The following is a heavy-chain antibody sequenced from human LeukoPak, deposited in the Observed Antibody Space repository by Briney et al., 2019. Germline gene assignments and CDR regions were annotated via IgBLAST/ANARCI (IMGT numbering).Heavy chain of an antibody. CDR2: INAGNGNT. CDR1: GYTFTSYA. J-gene: IGHJ3*02. V-gene: IGHV1-3*01. Sequence: GASVKVSCKASGYTFTSYAMHWVRQAPGQRLEWMGWINAGNGNTKYSQKFQGRVTITADESTSTAYMELSSLRSEDTAVYYCAREKLERAPKAFDIWGQGTMVTVSS. CDR3: AREKLERAPKAFDI. D-gene: IGHD1-1*01.